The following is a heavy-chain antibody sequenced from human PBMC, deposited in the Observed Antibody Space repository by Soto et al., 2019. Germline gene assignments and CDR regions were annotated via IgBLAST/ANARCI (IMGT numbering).Heavy chain of an antibody. V-gene: IGHV1-69*06. J-gene: IGHJ2*01. Sequence: QVELVQSGAEVKKPGSSVKVSCQASEDTFRNYAISWVRQAPGQRLEWMGGIIPIFGTANYAQKFQGRVMITAVTSANTVYLELSSLRSEDTAVYYFASTKYDSSAYYYCYLVLWGRVPLGTVSS. CDR3: ASTKYDSSAYYYCYLVL. CDR1: EDTFRNYA. D-gene: IGHD3-22*01. CDR2: IIPIFGTA.